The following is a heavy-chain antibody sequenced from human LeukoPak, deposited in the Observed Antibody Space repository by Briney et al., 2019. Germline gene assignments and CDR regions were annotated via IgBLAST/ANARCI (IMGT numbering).Heavy chain of an antibody. V-gene: IGHV3-21*01. CDR2: ISSSSSYI. CDR1: GFTFSSYS. CDR3: ARDRGASERKV. J-gene: IGHJ4*02. D-gene: IGHD3-10*01. Sequence: GGSLSLSCAASGFTFSSYSMNWVRQAPGKGLEWVSSISSSSSYIYYADSVKGRFTISRDNAKNSLYLQMNSLRAEDTAVYYCARDRGASERKVWGQGRLVTVSS.